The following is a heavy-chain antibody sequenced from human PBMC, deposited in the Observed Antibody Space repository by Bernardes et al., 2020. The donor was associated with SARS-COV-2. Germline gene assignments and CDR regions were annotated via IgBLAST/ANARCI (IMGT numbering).Heavy chain of an antibody. J-gene: IGHJ5*02. Sequence: SVKVSCKVSVYTLTELSMHWVRQAPGKGLEWMGGFDPEDGETIYAQKFQGRVTMTEDTSTDTAYMELSSLRSEDTAVYYCATGPPIAAAGTGGWFDPWGQGTLVTVSS. CDR3: ATGPPIAAAGTGGWFDP. D-gene: IGHD6-13*01. V-gene: IGHV1-24*01. CDR1: VYTLTELS. CDR2: FDPEDGET.